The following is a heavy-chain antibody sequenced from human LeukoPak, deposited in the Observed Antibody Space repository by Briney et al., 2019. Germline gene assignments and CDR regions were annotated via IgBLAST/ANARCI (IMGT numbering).Heavy chain of an antibody. CDR3: ARSSKDIVVVPAAPTHAFDV. Sequence: PSQTLSLTCTVSGGSISSGGYYWSWIRQHPGKSLEWIGYIYYSGCTYYNPSLKSRVTISVDTSKNQFSLKLSSVTAADTAVYYCARSSKDIVVVPAAPTHAFDVWGQGTMVTVSS. V-gene: IGHV4-31*03. J-gene: IGHJ3*01. CDR1: GGSISSGGYY. CDR2: IYYSGCT. D-gene: IGHD2-2*01.